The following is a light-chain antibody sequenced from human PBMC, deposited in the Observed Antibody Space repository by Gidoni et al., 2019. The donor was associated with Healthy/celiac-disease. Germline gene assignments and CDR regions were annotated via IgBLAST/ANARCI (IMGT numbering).Light chain of an antibody. Sequence: AWYQQKPGQDPKLLIYAASSLHSGVPSRFSGSGYGTDFTLTISSLQPGDFATYYCQHANGFALTFGGGTKVEIK. CDR3: QHANGFALT. V-gene: IGKV1-12*01. J-gene: IGKJ4*01. CDR2: AAS.